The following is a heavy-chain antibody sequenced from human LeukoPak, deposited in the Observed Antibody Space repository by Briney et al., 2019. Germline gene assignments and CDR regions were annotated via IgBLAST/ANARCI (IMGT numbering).Heavy chain of an antibody. Sequence: PSETLSLTCAVYGGSFSGYYWSWVRQPPGKGLEWVGEINHSGSTNYNPSRKSRVTISVDTSKNQFSLKLSSVTAADTAVYYCARVPVVVVAANDPGSWFDPWGQGTLVTVSS. D-gene: IGHD2-15*01. CDR1: GGSFSGYY. J-gene: IGHJ5*02. CDR3: ARVPVVVVAANDPGSWFDP. CDR2: INHSGST. V-gene: IGHV4-34*01.